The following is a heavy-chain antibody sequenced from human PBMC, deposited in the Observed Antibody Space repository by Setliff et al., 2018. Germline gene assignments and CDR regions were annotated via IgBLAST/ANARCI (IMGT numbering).Heavy chain of an antibody. CDR1: GYSFQRYG. CDR2: ISSYNGNT. Sequence: ASVKVSCKASGYSFQRYGINWLRQAPGQGLEWLGWISSYNGNTKYAQTVQDRIRVTTDTSTSTSYMELRSLRSDDTAVYFCARSSASGYYHQRDAFDIWGQGTRVTVSS. V-gene: IGHV1-18*04. J-gene: IGHJ3*02. CDR3: ARSSASGYYHQRDAFDI. D-gene: IGHD3-22*01.